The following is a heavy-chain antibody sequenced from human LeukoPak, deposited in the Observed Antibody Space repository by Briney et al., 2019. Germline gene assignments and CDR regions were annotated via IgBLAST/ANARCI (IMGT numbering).Heavy chain of an antibody. CDR1: GYSFTSYW. CDR3: ARQVQWFGEIGWFDP. J-gene: IGHJ5*02. CDR2: IYPGDSDT. Sequence: GESLKISCKGSGYSFTSYWIGWVRQMPGKGLERMGIIYPGDSDTRYSPSFQGQVTISADKSISTAYLQRSSLKASDTAMYYCARQVQWFGEIGWFDPWGQGTLVTVSS. V-gene: IGHV5-51*01. D-gene: IGHD3-10*01.